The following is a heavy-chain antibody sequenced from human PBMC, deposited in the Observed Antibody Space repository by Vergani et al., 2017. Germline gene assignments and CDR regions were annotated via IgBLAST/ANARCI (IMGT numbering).Heavy chain of an antibody. CDR3: VYRKTGCGTTGCLCPFCYCYYMDV. D-gene: IGHD1-7*01. CDR1: GFSLNTRGVS. Sequence: QITLKESGPTLVKPTQTLTLTCTFSGFSLNTRGVSVAWIRQPPGKALDWLALIYWNDDQHYSPSLNNRVTITKDTSKNQVVLTMTNMDYVDTGTYYCVYRKTGCGTTGCLCPFCYCYYMDVWGKGATVTVSS. V-gene: IGHV2-5*04. CDR2: IYWNDDQ. J-gene: IGHJ6*03.